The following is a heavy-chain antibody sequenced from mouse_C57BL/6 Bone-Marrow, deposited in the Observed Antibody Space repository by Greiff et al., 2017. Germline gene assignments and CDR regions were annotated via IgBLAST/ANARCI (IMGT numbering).Heavy chain of an antibody. CDR1: GYTFTNYW. CDR2: IYPGGDYT. V-gene: IGHV1-63*01. D-gene: IGHD2-2*01. Sequence: QVQLQQSGAELVRPGTSVKMSCKASGYTFTNYWIGWAKQRPGHGLEWIGDIYPGGDYTNYNEKFKGKATLTADKSSSTAYMQFSSLTSEDSAIYYCARSGYDGAMDYWGQGTSVTVSS. J-gene: IGHJ4*01. CDR3: ARSGYDGAMDY.